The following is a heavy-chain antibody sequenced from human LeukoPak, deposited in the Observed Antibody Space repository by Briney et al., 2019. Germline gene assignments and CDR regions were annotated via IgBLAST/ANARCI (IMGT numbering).Heavy chain of an antibody. D-gene: IGHD3-10*01. Sequence: SETLSLTCPVSGFSISNGGYYWSCIRQPPGKGLEWIGYIYYSGSTYYNPSLKSRVTISVDASKNQFSLKLSSVTAADTAVYYCARGLNYYGSGSPSHWFDPWGQGTLVTVSS. V-gene: IGHV4-31*03. CDR1: GFSISNGGYY. J-gene: IGHJ5*02. CDR3: ARGLNYYGSGSPSHWFDP. CDR2: IYYSGST.